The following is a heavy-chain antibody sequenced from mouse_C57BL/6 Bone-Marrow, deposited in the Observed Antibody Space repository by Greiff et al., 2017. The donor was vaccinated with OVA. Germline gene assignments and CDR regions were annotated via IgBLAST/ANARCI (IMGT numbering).Heavy chain of an antibody. J-gene: IGHJ4*01. CDR2: ISNGGGST. CDR3: ARSVLRPYYYARDY. D-gene: IGHD1-1*01. V-gene: IGHV5-12*01. CDR1: GFTFSDYY. Sequence: EVKVVESGGGLVQPGGSLKLSCAASGFTFSDYYMYWVRQTPEKRLEWVAYISNGGGSTYYPDTVKGRFTISRDNAKNTLYLQMSRLKSEDTAMYYCARSVLRPYYYARDYWGQGTSVTVSS.